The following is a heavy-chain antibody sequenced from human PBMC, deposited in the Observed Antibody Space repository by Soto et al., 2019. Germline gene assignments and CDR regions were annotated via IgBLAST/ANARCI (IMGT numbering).Heavy chain of an antibody. CDR2: IYHRGST. J-gene: IGHJ4*02. CDR1: GGSISSTKW. D-gene: IGHD6-13*01. V-gene: IGHV4-4*02. CDR3: ARMAAADHFDY. Sequence: QVQLQESGPGLVKPSGTLSLTCAVSGGSISSTKWWSWVRQPPGKGLGWIGEIYHRGSTNYNPSRKRRVTISVDKSTNQFSLKLSSVTAADTAVYYCARMAAADHFDYWGQGTLVTISS.